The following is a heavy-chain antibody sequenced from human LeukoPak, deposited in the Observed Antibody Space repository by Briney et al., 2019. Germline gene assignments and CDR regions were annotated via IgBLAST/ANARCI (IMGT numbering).Heavy chain of an antibody. CDR2: ISGGGGKT. J-gene: IGHJ3*02. D-gene: IGHD3-16*01. CDR3: AKDFYRLGEFDAFDN. CDR1: GFTFSSYV. Sequence: GGSLRLSCAVSGFTFSSYVMSWVRQAPGMGLEWVSTISGGGGKTYYSDAVKGRVTISRDNAKNSLYLQMNSLRVEDTALYYCAKDFYRLGEFDAFDNWGQRTMVTVSS. V-gene: IGHV3-23*01.